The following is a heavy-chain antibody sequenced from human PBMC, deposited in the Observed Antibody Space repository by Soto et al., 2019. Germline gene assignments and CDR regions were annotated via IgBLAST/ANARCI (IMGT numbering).Heavy chain of an antibody. J-gene: IGHJ5*02. D-gene: IGHD3-10*01. CDR2: IHDSGST. V-gene: IGHV4-59*01. CDR1: GASISTYY. CDR3: ARESAGSGKNNWFDP. Sequence: SETMSLTCPVSGASISTYYWSWVRQNPGKGLEWIGYIHDSGSTYYNPSLKSRVTMSLDTSRNQFFLQLNSVTAADTAVYYCARESAGSGKNNWFDPWGQGMLVTVSS.